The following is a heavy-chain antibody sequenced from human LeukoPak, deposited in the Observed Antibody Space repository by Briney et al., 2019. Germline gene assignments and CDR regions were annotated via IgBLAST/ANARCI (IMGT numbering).Heavy chain of an antibody. CDR3: ATLRLSDHFDY. J-gene: IGHJ4*02. V-gene: IGHV3-23*01. CDR1: GFNFSSYA. CDR2: ISDSGVST. Sequence: PGGSLRLSCAASGFNFSSYAMSWVRLAPAKGLEWVSAISDSGVSTYYADSVKGRFTISRDNSKNTLYLQMNSLRAEDTAVYYCATLRLSDHFDYWGQGTLVTVSP. D-gene: IGHD2-15*01.